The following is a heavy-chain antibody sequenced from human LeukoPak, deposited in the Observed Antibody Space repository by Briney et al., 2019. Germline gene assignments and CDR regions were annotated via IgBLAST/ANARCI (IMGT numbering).Heavy chain of an antibody. CDR1: GGTFSSYA. Sequence: SVYVSCKASGGTFSSYAISWVRQAPGQGLEWMGGIIPIFGTANYAQKFQGRVTITADESTSTAYMELSSLRSEDTAVYYCARVASYCTNGVCPHFDYWGQGTLVTVSS. CDR3: ARVASYCTNGVCPHFDY. J-gene: IGHJ4*02. V-gene: IGHV1-69*13. D-gene: IGHD2-8*01. CDR2: IIPIFGTA.